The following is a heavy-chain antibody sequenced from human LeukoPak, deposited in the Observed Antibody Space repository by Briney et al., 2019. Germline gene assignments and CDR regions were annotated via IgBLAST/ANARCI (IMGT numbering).Heavy chain of an antibody. V-gene: IGHV3-21*01. CDR2: ISSSSSYI. D-gene: IGHD2-2*01. CDR1: GFTFKTYT. J-gene: IGHJ4*02. CDR3: ARFRAAYCSSTSCQKVNDY. Sequence: GGSLRLSCAASGFTFKTYTMHWVRQAPGMGLEWVSSISSSSSYIFYADSVKGRFTISRDNAKNSLYLQMNSLRAEDTAVYYCARFRAAYCSSTSCQKVNDYWGQGTLVTVSS.